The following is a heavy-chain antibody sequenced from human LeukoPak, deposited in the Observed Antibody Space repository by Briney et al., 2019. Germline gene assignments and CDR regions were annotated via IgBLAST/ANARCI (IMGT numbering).Heavy chain of an antibody. Sequence: GASVKVSCKASGYTFTSYGISWVRQAPGQGLEWMGWISAYNGNTNYAQKLQGRVTMTTDTSTSTAYMEQRSLRSDDTAVYYCARDKFERIYCSSTSCYPFDYWGQGILVTVSS. V-gene: IGHV1-18*01. CDR3: ARDKFERIYCSSTSCYPFDY. D-gene: IGHD2-2*01. J-gene: IGHJ4*02. CDR1: GYTFTSYG. CDR2: ISAYNGNT.